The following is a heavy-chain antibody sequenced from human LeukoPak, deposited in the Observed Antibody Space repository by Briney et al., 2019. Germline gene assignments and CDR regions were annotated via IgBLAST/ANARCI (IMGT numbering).Heavy chain of an antibody. D-gene: IGHD2-21*01. CDR2: IYYSGST. CDR1: GDSISSTSYF. J-gene: IGHJ3*02. V-gene: IGHV4-39*01. Sequence: PSETLSLTCTVSGDSISSTSYFWGWIRQPPGKGLEWIGSIYYSGSTYYNPSLKSRVTISVDTSKNQFSLKLSSATAADTAVYYCARRVRVIRAFDIWGQGTMVTVSS. CDR3: ARRVRVIRAFDI.